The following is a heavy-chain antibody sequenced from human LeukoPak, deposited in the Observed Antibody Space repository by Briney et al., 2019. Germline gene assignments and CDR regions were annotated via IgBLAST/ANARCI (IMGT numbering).Heavy chain of an antibody. D-gene: IGHD3-10*01. J-gene: IGHJ5*02. V-gene: IGHV4-30-2*01. CDR2: IYHSGST. CDR3: ARVIYYGSGSYSDNWFDP. CDR1: GGSISSGGYS. Sequence: SQTLSLTCAVSGGSISSGGYSWRWIRQPPGKGLEWIVYIYHSGSTYYNPSLKSRVTISVDRSKNQFSLKLSSVTAADTAVYYCARVIYYGSGSYSDNWFDPWGQGTLVTVSS.